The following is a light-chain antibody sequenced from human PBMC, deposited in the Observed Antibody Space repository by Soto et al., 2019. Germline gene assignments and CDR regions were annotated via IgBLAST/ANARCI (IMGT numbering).Light chain of an antibody. V-gene: IGLV2-23*02. CDR2: EVS. J-gene: IGLJ3*02. CDR1: SSDVGSYNL. Sequence: QSVLTQPASVSGSPGQSITISCTGTSSDVGSYNLVSWYQQHPGKAPKLMIYEVSKRPSGVSNRFSGSKSGNTDSLTISGLQAEDEADYYCCSYAGSSTWVFGGGNKLTVL. CDR3: CSYAGSSTWV.